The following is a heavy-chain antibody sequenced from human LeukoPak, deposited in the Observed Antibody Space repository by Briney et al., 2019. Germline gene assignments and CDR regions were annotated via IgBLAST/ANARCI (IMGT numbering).Heavy chain of an antibody. J-gene: IGHJ1*01. CDR1: GGSISSYY. D-gene: IGHD3-22*01. Sequence: SETLSLTCTVSGGSISSYYWSWIRQPPRKGLEWIGYVFYSGSINYNPSLKSRVTISIDASKNQFSLKLSSVTAADTAVYYCARAVDSSGFSSFQYWGQGTLVTVSS. V-gene: IGHV4-59*08. CDR2: VFYSGSI. CDR3: ARAVDSSGFSSFQY.